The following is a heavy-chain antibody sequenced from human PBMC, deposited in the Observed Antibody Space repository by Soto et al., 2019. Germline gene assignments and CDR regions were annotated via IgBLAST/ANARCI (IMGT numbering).Heavy chain of an antibody. J-gene: IGHJ4*02. CDR1: GSIGGLGGR. CDR3: AKDYSYNYYDSSGGIDY. CDR2: IYHSGST. V-gene: IGHV4-30-2*01. D-gene: IGHD3-22*01. Sequence: GSIGGLGGRRIWIQKPTGKGLEWIGYIYHSGSTYYNPSLKSRVTISVDRSKNQFSLKLSSVTAADTALYYCAKDYSYNYYDSSGGIDYWGQGTLVTVSS.